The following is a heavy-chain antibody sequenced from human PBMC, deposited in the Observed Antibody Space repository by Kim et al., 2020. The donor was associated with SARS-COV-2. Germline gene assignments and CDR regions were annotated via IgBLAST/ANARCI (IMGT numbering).Heavy chain of an antibody. J-gene: IGHJ4*01. Sequence: GGSLRLSCAASGFTFSNYDMHWVRQAPGKGLEWVAVIWYDGSNKYYADSVKGRFTISRDISKNTLYLQMNSLRAEDTAVYYCAKDKGYNYHTNQLYYWG. CDR1: GFTFSNYD. D-gene: IGHD1-1*01. CDR2: IWYDGSNK. V-gene: IGHV3-33*06. CDR3: AKDKGYNYHTNQLYY.